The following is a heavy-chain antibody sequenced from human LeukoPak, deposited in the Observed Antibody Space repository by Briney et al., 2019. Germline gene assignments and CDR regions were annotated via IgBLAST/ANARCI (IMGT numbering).Heavy chain of an antibody. CDR1: GGSISGYY. CDR2: IYSSGST. D-gene: IGHD4-23*01. V-gene: IGHV4-4*07. CDR3: ARVADYGSNSLPFDI. J-gene: IGHJ3*02. Sequence: PSETLSLTCTVSGGSISGYYCSWVRQPAGKGLEWIGRIYSSGSTSYNPSLKSRVTMSVDTSKNHCSLRLSSVTAADTAVYYCARVADYGSNSLPFDIWGQGTMVTVSS.